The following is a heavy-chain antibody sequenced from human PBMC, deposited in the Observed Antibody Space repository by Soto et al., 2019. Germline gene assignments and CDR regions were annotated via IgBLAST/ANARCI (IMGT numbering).Heavy chain of an antibody. V-gene: IGHV3-21*01. CDR3: ARDMYGDYVRYYYYYGMDV. D-gene: IGHD4-17*01. Sequence: GGSLRLSCAASGFTFSSYSMNWGRQAPGKGLEWVSSISSSSSYIYYADSVKGRFTISRDNAKNSLYLQMNSLRAEDTAVYYCARDMYGDYVRYYYYYGMDVWGQGTTVTVSS. CDR1: GFTFSSYS. CDR2: ISSSSSYI. J-gene: IGHJ6*02.